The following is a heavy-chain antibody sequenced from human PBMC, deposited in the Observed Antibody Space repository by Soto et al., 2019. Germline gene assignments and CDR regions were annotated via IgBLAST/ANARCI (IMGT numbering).Heavy chain of an antibody. CDR2: IIPIFGTA. CDR3: ARVRGGLVGATTRYYYGMDV. J-gene: IGHJ6*02. Sequence: SVKVSCKASGGTFSSYAISWVRQAPGQGXEWMGGIIPIFGTANCAQKFQGRVTITADESTSTAYMELSSLRSEDTAVYYCARVRGGLVGATTRYYYGMDVWGQGTTVTVCS. V-gene: IGHV1-69*13. D-gene: IGHD1-26*01. CDR1: GGTFSSYA.